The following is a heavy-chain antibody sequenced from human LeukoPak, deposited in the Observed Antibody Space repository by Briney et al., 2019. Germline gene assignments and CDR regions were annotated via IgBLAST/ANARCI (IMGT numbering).Heavy chain of an antibody. J-gene: IGHJ5*02. CDR3: ARAGSSWFSGSFDP. CDR2: IYYSGST. D-gene: IGHD6-13*01. CDR1: GGSISSYY. Sequence: KPSETLSLTCTVSGGSISSYYWSWIRQPPGKGLEWIGYIYYSGSTNYNPSLKSRVTISVDTSKNQFSLKLSSVTAADTAVYYCARAGSSWFSGSFDPWGQGTLVTVSS. V-gene: IGHV4-59*01.